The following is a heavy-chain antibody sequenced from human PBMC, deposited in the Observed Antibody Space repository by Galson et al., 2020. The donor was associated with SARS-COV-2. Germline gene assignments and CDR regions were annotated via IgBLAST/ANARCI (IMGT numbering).Heavy chain of an antibody. J-gene: IGHJ4*02. CDR1: GGSISSYY. V-gene: IGHV4-59*08. CDR2: IYYSGST. CDR3: ARLSDYYDSSGYWPYYFDY. D-gene: IGHD3-22*01. Sequence: ETSETLSLTCTVSGGSISSYYWSWIRQPPGKGLEWIGYIYYSGSTNSNPSLKSRVTISVDTSKNQFSLKLSSVTAADTAVYYCARLSDYYDSSGYWPYYFDYWGQGTLVTVSS.